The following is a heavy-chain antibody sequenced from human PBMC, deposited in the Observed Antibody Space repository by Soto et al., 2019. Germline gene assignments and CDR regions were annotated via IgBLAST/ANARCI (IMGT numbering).Heavy chain of an antibody. CDR2: ITGGSNT. CDR1: GFTFSTYT. V-gene: IGHV3-23*01. Sequence: QPGGSLRLSGAASGFTFSTYTMNWFRQAPGKGLEWVSAITGGSNTYYADSVKGRFTISRDNSKKTLYLQMNSLRVEDTAVYYCAKGSGSHYDYFDYWGRGTLVTVSS. CDR3: AKGSGSHYDYFDY. D-gene: IGHD1-26*01. J-gene: IGHJ4*02.